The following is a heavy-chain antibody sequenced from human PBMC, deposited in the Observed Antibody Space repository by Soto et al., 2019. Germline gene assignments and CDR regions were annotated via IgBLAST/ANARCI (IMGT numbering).Heavy chain of an antibody. J-gene: IGHJ6*02. V-gene: IGHV3-48*03. CDR1: GFTFSSYE. D-gene: IGHD3-3*01. CDR2: ISSSGSTI. Sequence: LRLSCAASGFTFSSYEMNWVRQAPWEGLEWVSYISSSGSTIYYADSVKGRFTISRDNAKNSLYLQMNSLRAEDTAVYYCARDYLRPRYYDFWSGYSDGNYYYGMDVWGQGTTVTVSS. CDR3: ARDYLRPRYYDFWSGYSDGNYYYGMDV.